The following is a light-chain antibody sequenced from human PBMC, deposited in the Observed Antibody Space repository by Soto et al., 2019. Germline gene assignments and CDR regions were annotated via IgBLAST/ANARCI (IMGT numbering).Light chain of an antibody. CDR3: ISYAGSNNVV. J-gene: IGLJ2*01. Sequence: QSALTQPPSASGSPGQSVTISCTGTSSDVGGYKYVSWYQHHPGKAPRLIIYEVTKRPSGVPDRFSGSKSGNTASLTVSGLQTEDEAEYYCISYAGSNNVVFGGGTKVTVL. CDR1: SSDVGGYKY. V-gene: IGLV2-8*01. CDR2: EVT.